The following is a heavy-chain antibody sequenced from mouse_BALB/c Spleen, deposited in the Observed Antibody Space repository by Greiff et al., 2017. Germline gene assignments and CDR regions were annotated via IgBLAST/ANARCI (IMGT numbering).Heavy chain of an antibody. J-gene: IGHJ4*01. D-gene: IGHD2-2*01. CDR3: ARGLRRGAMDY. V-gene: IGHV5-17*02. Sequence: EVKVEESGGGLVQPGGSRKLSCAASGFTFSSFGMHWVRQAPEKGLEWVAYISSGSSTIYYADTVKGRFTISRDNPKNTLFLQMTSLRSEDTAMYYCARGLRRGAMDYWGQGTSVTVSS. CDR2: ISSGSSTI. CDR1: GFTFSSFG.